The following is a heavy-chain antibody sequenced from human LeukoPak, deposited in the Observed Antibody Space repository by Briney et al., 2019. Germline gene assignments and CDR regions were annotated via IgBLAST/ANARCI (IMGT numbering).Heavy chain of an antibody. D-gene: IGHD6-13*01. Sequence: GGXLRLSCAASGFTFSSYSMNWVRQAPGKGLEWVSSISSSSSYIYYADSVKGRFTISRDNAKNSLYLQMNSLRAEDTAVYYCARGGRAQAAPYVYWGQGTLVTVSS. V-gene: IGHV3-21*01. CDR2: ISSSSSYI. CDR1: GFTFSSYS. J-gene: IGHJ4*02. CDR3: ARGGRAQAAPYVY.